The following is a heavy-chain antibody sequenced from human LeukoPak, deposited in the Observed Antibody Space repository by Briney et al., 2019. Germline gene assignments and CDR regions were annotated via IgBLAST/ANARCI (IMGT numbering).Heavy chain of an antibody. CDR2: IYYSGST. CDR1: GGSISSGGYY. CDR3: ARGVSQGPPLTPDAFDI. D-gene: IGHD2-15*01. V-gene: IGHV4-31*03. J-gene: IGHJ3*02. Sequence: SQTLSLTCTVSGGSISSGGYYWSWIRQHPGKGLEWIGYIYYSGSTYYNPSLKSRVTISVDTSKNQFSLKLSSVTAADTAGYYCARGVSQGPPLTPDAFDIWGQGTMVTVSS.